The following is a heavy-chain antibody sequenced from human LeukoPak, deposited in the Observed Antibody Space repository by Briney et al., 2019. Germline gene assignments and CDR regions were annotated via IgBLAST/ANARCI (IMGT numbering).Heavy chain of an antibody. CDR3: ARVPVAGTGYGLWFDP. Sequence: VKPSETLSLTCTVSGGSIISYYWSWIRQPPGKGLEWVGYIYDSGSTNYNPSLKSRVTISVDTSKNQFSLKLSSVTAADTAVYYCARVPVAGTGYGLWFDPWGQGTLVTVSS. J-gene: IGHJ5*02. CDR2: IYDSGST. CDR1: GGSIISYY. D-gene: IGHD6-19*01. V-gene: IGHV4-59*01.